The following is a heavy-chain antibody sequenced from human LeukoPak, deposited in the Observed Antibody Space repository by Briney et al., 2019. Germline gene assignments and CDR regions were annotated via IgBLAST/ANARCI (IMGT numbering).Heavy chain of an antibody. CDR3: ARDGGWYGMDY. CDR2: IIPTFGKT. CDR1: RGTFSTYA. J-gene: IGHJ4*02. Sequence: SVKVSCKASRGTFSTYAISWVRQAPGQGLEWMGGIIPTFGKTNYAQKFQGRVTITADESSSTAYMEPTSLRSEDTAVYYCARDGGWYGMDYWGQGTLVTVSS. D-gene: IGHD6-19*01. V-gene: IGHV1-69*01.